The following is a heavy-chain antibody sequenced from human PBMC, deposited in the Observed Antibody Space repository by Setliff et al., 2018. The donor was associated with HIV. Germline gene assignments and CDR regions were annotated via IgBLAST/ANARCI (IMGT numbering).Heavy chain of an antibody. V-gene: IGHV6-1*01. J-gene: IGHJ2*01. Sequence: SQTLSLTCAISGDSVSSNSAAWHWIRQSPSRGLEWLGRTYYISKWYNEYADSVKGRFTISRDNAKYSLFLQMNSLRAEDTAVYYCVRGYRWLNWFFDLWGRGTLVTVSS. CDR2: TYYISKWYN. CDR1: GDSVSSNSAA. D-gene: IGHD5-12*01. CDR3: VRGYRWLNWFFDL.